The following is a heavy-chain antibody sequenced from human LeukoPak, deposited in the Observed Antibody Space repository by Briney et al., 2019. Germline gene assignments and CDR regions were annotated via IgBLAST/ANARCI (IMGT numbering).Heavy chain of an antibody. V-gene: IGHV1-2*02. CDR2: IRPNRGGT. D-gene: IGHD2-2*03. CDR1: VYTFIYYS. Sequence: ASVTVSFKSSVYTFIYYSLHWVGQAPGQGGEWMGCIRPNRGGTNYHQEFQGRVTMTMDTSIHTAYMELSGLRSDDTAVYYCARKINYRGYLYWGQGPLVIVSS. CDR3: ARKINYRGYLY. J-gene: IGHJ4*02.